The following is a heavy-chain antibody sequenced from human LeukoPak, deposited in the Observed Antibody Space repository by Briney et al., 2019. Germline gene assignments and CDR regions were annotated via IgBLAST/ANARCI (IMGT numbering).Heavy chain of an antibody. Sequence: PGGSLRLSCAASGFTFSSYWMSWVRQAPGKGLEWVANIKQDGSEKYYVDSVKGRFTISRDNAKNSLYLQMNSLRAEDTAVYYCARVFRAARGVGYNWFDPWGQGILVTVSS. CDR2: IKQDGSEK. V-gene: IGHV3-7*03. D-gene: IGHD6-25*01. CDR1: GFTFSSYW. CDR3: ARVFRAARGVGYNWFDP. J-gene: IGHJ5*02.